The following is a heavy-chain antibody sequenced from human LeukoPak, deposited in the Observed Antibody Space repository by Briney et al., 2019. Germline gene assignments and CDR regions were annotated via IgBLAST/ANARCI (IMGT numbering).Heavy chain of an antibody. Sequence: SETLSLTCTVSGGSLSSANHFWSWVRQPPGEGLEWVGYIHYDGRPHSHPSLKSRVSMSLDMSKNQFSLSLRSVTAAGTAIYYCAREVIAPGDSDGFDLWGQGTMVSVSS. CDR3: AREVIAPGDSDGFDL. CDR2: IHYDGRP. J-gene: IGHJ3*01. CDR1: GGSLSSANHF. V-gene: IGHV4-30-4*08. D-gene: IGHD2-2*01.